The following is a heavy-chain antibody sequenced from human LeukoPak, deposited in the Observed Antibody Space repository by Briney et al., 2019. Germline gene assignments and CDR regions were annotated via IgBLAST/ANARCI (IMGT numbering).Heavy chain of an antibody. Sequence: SETLSLTCTVSGGSISSSSYYWGWIRQPPGKGLEWIGSIYYSGSTYYNPSLKSRVTISVDTSKNQFSLKLSSVTAADTAVYYCARTPLSYGWNWFDPWGQGTLVTVSS. CDR2: IYYSGST. V-gene: IGHV4-39*01. D-gene: IGHD3-16*01. J-gene: IGHJ5*02. CDR1: GGSISSSSYY. CDR3: ARTPLSYGWNWFDP.